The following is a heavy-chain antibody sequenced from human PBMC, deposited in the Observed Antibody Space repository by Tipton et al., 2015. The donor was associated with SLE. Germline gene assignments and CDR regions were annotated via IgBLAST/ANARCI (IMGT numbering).Heavy chain of an antibody. J-gene: IGHJ3*02. CDR3: ASRTGRAFDI. CDR1: GFTFDDYA. CDR2: ISWDSGSI. Sequence: SLRLSCAASGFTFDDYALHWVRQAPGKGLEWVSGISWDSGSIGYADSVKGRFTISRDNAKNSLYLQMNSLRAEDTAFYYCASRTGRAFDIWGQGTMVTVSS. D-gene: IGHD1-14*01. V-gene: IGHV3-9*01.